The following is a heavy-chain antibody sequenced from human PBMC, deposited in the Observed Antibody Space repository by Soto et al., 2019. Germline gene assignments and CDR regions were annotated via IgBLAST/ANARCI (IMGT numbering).Heavy chain of an antibody. CDR3: AGDGGYCSSTSCYAQIDY. D-gene: IGHD2-2*01. CDR2: IIPILGIA. V-gene: IGHV1-69*08. CDR1: GGTFSSYT. Sequence: QVQLVQSWAEVKKPGSSVKVSCKASGGTFSSYTISWVRQAPGQGLEWMGRIIPILGIANYAQKFQGRVTITADKSTRTAYMELSSLRSEDTAVYYCAGDGGYCSSTSCYAQIDYWGQGTLVTVSS. J-gene: IGHJ4*02.